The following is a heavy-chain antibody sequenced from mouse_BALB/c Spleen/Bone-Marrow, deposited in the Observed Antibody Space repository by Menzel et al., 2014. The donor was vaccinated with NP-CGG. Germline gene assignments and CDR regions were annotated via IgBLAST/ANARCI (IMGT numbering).Heavy chain of an antibody. CDR3: ARGGSSSFDY. D-gene: IGHD1-1*01. CDR1: GYTFTSYW. Sequence: VQLQQSGAELVKPGASVKLSCKASGYTFTSYWMHWVKQRPGQGLEWIGEINPSNGRTNYNEKFKSKATLTVDKSSSTAYMQLSSLTSEDSAVYYCARGGSSSFDYWGQGTTLTVSS. CDR2: INPSNGRT. J-gene: IGHJ2*01. V-gene: IGHV1S81*02.